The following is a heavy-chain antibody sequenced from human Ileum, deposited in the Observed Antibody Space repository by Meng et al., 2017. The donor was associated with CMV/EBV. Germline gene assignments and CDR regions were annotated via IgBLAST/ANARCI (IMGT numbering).Heavy chain of an antibody. CDR3: AKEGGTRWFDS. Sequence: GGSLRLSCATSGFIFDDFTIHWVRQAPGKGLEWVSLIREGDTRYADSVKGRFTVSRDNSQSSLYLEMNSLRTDDTAIDYCAKEGGTRWFDSWGQGTLVTVSS. CDR2: IREGDT. D-gene: IGHD2-2*01. CDR1: GFIFDDFT. J-gene: IGHJ5*01. V-gene: IGHV3-43*01.